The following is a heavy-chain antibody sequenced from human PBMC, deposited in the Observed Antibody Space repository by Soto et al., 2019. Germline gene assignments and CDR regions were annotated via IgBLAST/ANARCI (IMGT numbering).Heavy chain of an antibody. CDR3: ARTDNVGYCPY. J-gene: IGHJ4*02. D-gene: IGHD2-2*03. CDR2: IYHSGTI. Sequence: SQTLSLTCAVYGGSIISNYWWAWIRQSPGEGLVWIGSIYHSGTIYYNPCLESRVIISVYASERRFALRLASVTAADSGVYYCARTDNVGYCPYLGQGTLVTVPQ. V-gene: IGHV4-38-2*01. CDR1: GGSIISNYW.